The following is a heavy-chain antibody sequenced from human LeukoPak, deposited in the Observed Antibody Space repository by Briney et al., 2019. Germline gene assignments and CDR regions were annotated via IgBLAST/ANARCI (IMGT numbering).Heavy chain of an antibody. CDR3: ARQWLVSPLFDY. D-gene: IGHD6-19*01. J-gene: IGHJ4*02. Sequence: PGGSLRLSCAASGFTFSSYEMNWVRQAPGKGLEWIGEINHSGSTNYNPSLKSRVTISVDTSKNQLSLKLSSMTAADTAVYYCARQWLVSPLFDYWGQGTLVTVSS. CDR1: GFTFSSYE. V-gene: IGHV4-34*01. CDR2: INHSGST.